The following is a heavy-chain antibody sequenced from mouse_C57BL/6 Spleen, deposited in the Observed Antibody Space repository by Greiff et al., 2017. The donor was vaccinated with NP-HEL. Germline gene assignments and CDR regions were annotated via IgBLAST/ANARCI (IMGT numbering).Heavy chain of an antibody. D-gene: IGHD1-2*01. CDR2: IRNKANGYTT. CDR3: ARYRGTTAYYFDY. Sequence: DVRLVESGGGLVQPGGSLSLSCAASGFTFTDYYMSWVRQPPGKALEWLGFIRNKANGYTTEYSASVKGRFTISRDNSQSILYLQMNALRAEDSATYYCARYRGTTAYYFDYWGQGTTLTVSS. V-gene: IGHV7-3*01. CDR1: GFTFTDYY. J-gene: IGHJ2*01.